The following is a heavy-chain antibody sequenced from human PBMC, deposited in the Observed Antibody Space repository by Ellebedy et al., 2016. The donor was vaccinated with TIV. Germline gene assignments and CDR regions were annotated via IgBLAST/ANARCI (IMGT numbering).Heavy chain of an antibody. CDR1: GYTLSELS. Sequence: AASVKVSCKVSGYTLSELSMHWVRQAPGKGLEWMGGFDREDGKTINAQNLQDRVTMTVDTSTDTAYMELRSLRSADTAVYYCATDLRYSGHHNGRDAFDIWGQGTMVTVYS. V-gene: IGHV1-24*01. D-gene: IGHD1-26*01. CDR3: ATDLRYSGHHNGRDAFDI. J-gene: IGHJ3*02. CDR2: FDREDGKT.